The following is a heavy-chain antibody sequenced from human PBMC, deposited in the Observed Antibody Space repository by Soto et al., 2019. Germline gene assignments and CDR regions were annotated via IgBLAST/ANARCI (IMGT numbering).Heavy chain of an antibody. J-gene: IGHJ4*02. D-gene: IGHD6-13*01. V-gene: IGHV4-39*01. CDR1: GGCISSSSYY. Sequence: SETLSLTCTVSGGCISSSSYYWGWIRQPPGKGLEWIGSIYYSGSTYYNPSLKSRVTISVDTSKNQFSLKLSSVTAADTAVYYCAVDGIAAAGIGYWGQGTLVTVSS. CDR2: IYYSGST. CDR3: AVDGIAAAGIGY.